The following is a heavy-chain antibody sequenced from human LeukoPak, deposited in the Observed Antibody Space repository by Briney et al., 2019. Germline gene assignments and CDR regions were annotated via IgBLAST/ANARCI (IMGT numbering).Heavy chain of an antibody. Sequence: GASVKVSCKASGYTFTSYDINWVRQATGQGLEWMGWMNPNSGNTGYAQKFQGRVTMTRNTSISTVYMELSSLRSEDTAVYYCARDFIDYGDYAGYYYYYYMDVWGKGTTVTVSS. J-gene: IGHJ6*03. V-gene: IGHV1-8*01. D-gene: IGHD4-17*01. CDR2: MNPNSGNT. CDR1: GYTFTSYD. CDR3: ARDFIDYGDYAGYYYYYYMDV.